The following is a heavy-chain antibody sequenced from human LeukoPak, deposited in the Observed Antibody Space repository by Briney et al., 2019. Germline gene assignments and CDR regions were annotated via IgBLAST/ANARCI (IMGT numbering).Heavy chain of an antibody. D-gene: IGHD1-26*01. CDR1: GYTLTELS. V-gene: IGHV1-24*01. CDR2: LDPEDGET. CDR3: AASGEGGSSMADY. J-gene: IGHJ4*02. Sequence: ASVKVSCKVSGYTLTELSMHWVRQAPGKGLEWMGGLDPEDGETIYAQKFQGRVTMTEDTSTDTAYMELSSLRSEDTAVYYCAASGEGGSSMADYWGQGTLVTVSS.